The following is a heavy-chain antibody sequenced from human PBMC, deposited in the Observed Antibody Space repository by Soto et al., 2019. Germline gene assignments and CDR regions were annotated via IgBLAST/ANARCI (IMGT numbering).Heavy chain of an antibody. CDR1: GFTFSSYA. CDR2: ISGSGGST. V-gene: IGHV3-23*01. Sequence: GGSLRLSXAASGFTFSSYAMSWVRQAPGKGLEWVSAISGSGGSTYYADSVKGRFTISRDNSKNTLYLQMNSLRAEDTAVYYCAKDRGFSSPARAYYYYYGMDVWGQGTTVTVSS. J-gene: IGHJ6*02. D-gene: IGHD6-6*01. CDR3: AKDRGFSSPARAYYYYYGMDV.